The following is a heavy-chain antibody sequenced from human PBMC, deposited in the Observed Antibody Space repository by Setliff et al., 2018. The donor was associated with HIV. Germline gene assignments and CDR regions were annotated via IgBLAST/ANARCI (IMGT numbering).Heavy chain of an antibody. CDR2: MYHTGST. D-gene: IGHD5-12*01. CDR1: SSGCY. V-gene: IGHV4-38-2*01. J-gene: IGHJ4*02. CDR3: ARQPLYNDYDWRSYYFDY. Sequence: SSGCYWGWIRQPPGKGLEWIGSMYHTGSTYYSPSLNSRFTISVDTSKNRFSLKLRSVTAADTAVYYCARQPLYNDYDWRSYYFDYWGQGSLGTVS.